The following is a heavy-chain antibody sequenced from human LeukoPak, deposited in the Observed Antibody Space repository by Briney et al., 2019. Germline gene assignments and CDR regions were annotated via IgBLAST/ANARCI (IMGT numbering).Heavy chain of an antibody. CDR3: ARGGSFQYDF. CDR1: GYTFNTYG. J-gene: IGHJ4*02. Sequence: ASVKVSCKGSGYTFNTYGVTWVRRAPGEGLEWMGWINTDTLNTRYEQKFQGRVTMTTDTSTSTAYMELRSLTSDDTAVYYCARGGSFQYDFWGQGTLVTVS. D-gene: IGHD1-26*01. CDR2: INTDTLNT. V-gene: IGHV1-18*01.